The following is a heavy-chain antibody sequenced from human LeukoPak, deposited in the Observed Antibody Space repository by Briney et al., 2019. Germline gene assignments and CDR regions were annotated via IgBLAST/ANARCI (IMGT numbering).Heavy chain of an antibody. Sequence: PGGSLRLSCAASGFTFSSHWMHWVRQAPGKGLMWVSRVNSEGSSTTYADSVKGRFTISRDNAKNTLYLQINSLRAKDTAVYYCVSTVDYWYFDLWGRGTLVTVSS. D-gene: IGHD6-19*01. CDR1: GFTFSSHW. CDR3: VSTVDYWYFDL. CDR2: VNSEGSST. J-gene: IGHJ2*01. V-gene: IGHV3-74*01.